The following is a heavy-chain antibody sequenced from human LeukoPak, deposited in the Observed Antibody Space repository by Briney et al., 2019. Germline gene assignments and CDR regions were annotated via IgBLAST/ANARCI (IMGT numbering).Heavy chain of an antibody. CDR3: AKGKDC. CDR1: EFTFSDYA. V-gene: IGHV3-23*01. J-gene: IGHJ4*02. CDR2: ITGSGGST. Sequence: GGSLRLSCVASEFTFSDYAMSWVRQAPGKGLEWVSAITGSGGSTCYADSVKGRFTISRDNSKNTLYLQMNSLRADDTAVYYCAKGKDCRGQGTLVTVSS.